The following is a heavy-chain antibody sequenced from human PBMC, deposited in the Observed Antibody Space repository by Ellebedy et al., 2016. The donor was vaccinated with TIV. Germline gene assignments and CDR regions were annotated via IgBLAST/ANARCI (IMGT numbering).Heavy chain of an antibody. CDR2: INPSDGST. Sequence: ASVKVSCKASGYTFTSYFMHWVRQAPGQGLEWMGIINPSDGSTSYAQKFQGRVTMTRDTSTSTVYMELSSLRSEDTAVYYCARVRCSSTSCYDDYFDYWGQGTLVTVSS. V-gene: IGHV1-46*01. CDR1: GYTFTSYF. D-gene: IGHD2-2*01. CDR3: ARVRCSSTSCYDDYFDY. J-gene: IGHJ4*02.